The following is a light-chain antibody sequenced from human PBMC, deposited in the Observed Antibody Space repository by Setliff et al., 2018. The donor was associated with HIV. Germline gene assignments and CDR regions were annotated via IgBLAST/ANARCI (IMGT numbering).Light chain of an antibody. Sequence: QSVLTQPAPVSGFPGHSITISCTGTSSDVGTYNFFSWYQQHPGKAPKLIIYDVNYRPSGVSNRFSGSKSGSTASLTISGLQAEDEADYYCSSYTSSTPLYVFGTGTKVTVL. CDR2: DVN. V-gene: IGLV2-14*03. J-gene: IGLJ1*01. CDR1: SSDVGTYNF. CDR3: SSYTSSTPLYV.